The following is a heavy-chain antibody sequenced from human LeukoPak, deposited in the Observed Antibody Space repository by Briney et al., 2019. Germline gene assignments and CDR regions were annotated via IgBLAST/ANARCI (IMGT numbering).Heavy chain of an antibody. J-gene: IGHJ4*02. V-gene: IGHV1-69*06. Sequence: GASVKLSCKASGGTFSSYAISWVRQAPGQGLEWMGRIIPIFGTANYAQKFQGRVTITADKSTSTAYMELSSMRSEDTAVYYCARGYCSSTSCQGIRYFDYWGQGTLVTVSS. CDR2: IIPIFGTA. CDR3: ARGYCSSTSCQGIRYFDY. CDR1: GGTFSSYA. D-gene: IGHD2-2*01.